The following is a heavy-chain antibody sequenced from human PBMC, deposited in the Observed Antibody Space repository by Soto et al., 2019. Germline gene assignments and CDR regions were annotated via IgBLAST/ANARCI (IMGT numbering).Heavy chain of an antibody. CDR1: GASINRDPYY. D-gene: IGHD1-1*01. CDR3: ASEQGVKVLKGSGMDG. V-gene: IGHV4-31*03. Sequence: QVPVQESGPGLVRPSQTLSLTCTVSGASINRDPYYWSWIRQHQVKGLERIGYIYYNGDTDYSPSLNRRVTISLGTSKYQVSLKLGSVSASDSAVYYCASEQGVKVLKGSGMDGWGQGTTGIV. J-gene: IGHJ6*02. CDR2: IYYNGDT.